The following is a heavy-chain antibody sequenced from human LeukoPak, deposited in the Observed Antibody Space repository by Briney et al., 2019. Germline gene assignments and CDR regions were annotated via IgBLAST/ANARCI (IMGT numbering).Heavy chain of an antibody. CDR1: GFTFSGSA. Sequence: GGSLRLSCAASGFTFSGSAMHWVRQASGKGLEWVGRIRSKANSYATAYAASVKGRFAISRDDSKNTAYLQMNSPKTEDTAVYYCTSLYYYDSSGYPLLDDYWGQGTLVTVSS. CDR2: IRSKANSYAT. CDR3: TSLYYYDSSGYPLLDDY. D-gene: IGHD3-22*01. J-gene: IGHJ4*02. V-gene: IGHV3-73*01.